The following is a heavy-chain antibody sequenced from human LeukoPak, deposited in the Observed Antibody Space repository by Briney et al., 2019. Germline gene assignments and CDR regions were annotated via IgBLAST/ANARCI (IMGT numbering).Heavy chain of an antibody. J-gene: IGHJ4*02. D-gene: IGHD6-19*01. V-gene: IGHV3-23*01. CDR3: ASTGPPPYISGWSSATVYYFES. Sequence: GGSLRLSCAASGFTFNVYAMYWVRQAPGRGLEWVSSIGTPDSTHYANSVKGRFTISRDDSKNTVFLQMNSLRAEDSATYYCASTGPPPYISGWSSATVYYFESWGQGTLVTVSS. CDR1: GFTFNVYA. CDR2: IGTPDST.